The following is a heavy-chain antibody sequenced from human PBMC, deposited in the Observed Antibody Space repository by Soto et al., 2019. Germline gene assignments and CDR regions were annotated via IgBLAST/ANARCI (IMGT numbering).Heavy chain of an antibody. Sequence: VGSLRLSCAASGFTFSSYAMSWVRQAPGKGLEWVSAISGSGGSTYYADSVKGRFTISRDNSKNTLYLQMNSLRAEDTAVYYCAKDPVYDDFWSGYYPTDYYFDYWGQGTLVTVSS. V-gene: IGHV3-23*01. J-gene: IGHJ4*02. D-gene: IGHD3-3*01. CDR2: ISGSGGST. CDR1: GFTFSSYA. CDR3: AKDPVYDDFWSGYYPTDYYFDY.